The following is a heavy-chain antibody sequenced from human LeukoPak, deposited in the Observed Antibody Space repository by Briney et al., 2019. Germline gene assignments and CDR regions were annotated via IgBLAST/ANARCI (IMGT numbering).Heavy chain of an antibody. CDR2: IASNGGST. CDR1: GFTFSSYA. D-gene: IGHD5-24*01. CDR3: ARDRTEMATIYFDY. J-gene: IGHJ4*02. V-gene: IGHV3-64*01. Sequence: PGGSLRLSCAASGFTFSSYAMHWVRQAPGKGLEYVSAIASNGGSTFYANSVKGRFTISRDNSKNTLYLQMGSLRAEDMAVYYCARDRTEMATIYFDYWGQGTLVTVSS.